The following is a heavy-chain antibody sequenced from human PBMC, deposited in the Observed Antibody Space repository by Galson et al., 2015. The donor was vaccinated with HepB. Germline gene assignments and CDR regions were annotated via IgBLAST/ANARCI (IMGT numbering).Heavy chain of an antibody. V-gene: IGHV4-39*01. J-gene: IGHJ4*02. CDR3: ARLTSPDYYGSGSYYNGATQFDY. CDR2: IYYSGST. Sequence: ETLSLTCTVSGGSISSSSYYWGWIRQPPGKGLGWIGSIYYSGSTSYNPSLKSRVTISVDTSKNQFSLKLSSVTAADTAVYYCARLTSPDYYGSGSYYNGATQFDYWGQGTLVTVSS. D-gene: IGHD3-10*01. CDR1: GGSISSSSYY.